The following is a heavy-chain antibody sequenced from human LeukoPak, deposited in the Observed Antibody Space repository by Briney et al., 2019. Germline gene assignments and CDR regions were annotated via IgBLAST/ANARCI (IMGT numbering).Heavy chain of an antibody. J-gene: IGHJ4*02. CDR1: GFTFSSYW. Sequence: GGSLRLSCAASGFTFSSYWMHWVRQAPGKGLVWVLRISDGTSTSYADSVKGRFTISRDNAENTLYLQMTSLRAEDTAVYYCARVSLLSTSQYGSGSNDFWGQGTLVTVSS. D-gene: IGHD3-10*01. CDR3: ARVSLLSTSQYGSGSNDF. CDR2: ISDGTST. V-gene: IGHV3-74*01.